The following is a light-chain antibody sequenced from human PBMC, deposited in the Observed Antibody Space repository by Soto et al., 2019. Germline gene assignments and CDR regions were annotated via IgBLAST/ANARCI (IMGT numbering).Light chain of an antibody. CDR3: QQYADSPLT. V-gene: IGKV3-20*01. Sequence: EIVLTQSPDTLSLSPGERATLSCRTSEPIRNTYVAWYQQQPGQAPMLLIYGASSSAIGIPDRFSGSGSATDFTLTISRLEPEDFALYYCQQYADSPLTFGGGTKVDIK. CDR2: GAS. J-gene: IGKJ4*01. CDR1: EPIRNTY.